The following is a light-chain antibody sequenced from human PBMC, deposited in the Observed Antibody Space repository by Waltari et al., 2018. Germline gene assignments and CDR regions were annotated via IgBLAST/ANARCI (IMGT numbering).Light chain of an antibody. Sequence: QSVLTQPPPVSAAPGQKVTIPCPGSSPNIGSHLLSWYHHAPGTVPKPLVYDDNRRPAGIPDRFSGSKSGSSATLDITGLLTGDEADYYCGVWDTDLSAVVFGGGTKVTVL. V-gene: IGLV1-51*01. CDR1: SPNIGSHL. CDR3: GVWDTDLSAVV. J-gene: IGLJ3*02. CDR2: DDN.